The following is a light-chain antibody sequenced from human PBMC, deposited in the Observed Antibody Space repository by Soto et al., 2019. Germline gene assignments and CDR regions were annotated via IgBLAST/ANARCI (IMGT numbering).Light chain of an antibody. Sequence: QSALTQPASVSGSPGQSITISCTGTSSDVGGYNYVSWYQQYPGKAPKLLIYDVTTRPSGVSNRFSGSKSGNTASLTIYGLQAEDEADYYCSSFTITSTYVFGTGTKVTVL. V-gene: IGLV2-14*03. J-gene: IGLJ1*01. CDR1: SSDVGGYNY. CDR3: SSFTITSTYV. CDR2: DVT.